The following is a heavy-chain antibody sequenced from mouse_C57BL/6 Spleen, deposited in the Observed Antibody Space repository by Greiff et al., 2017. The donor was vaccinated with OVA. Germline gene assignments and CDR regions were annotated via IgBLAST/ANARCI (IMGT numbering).Heavy chain of an antibody. V-gene: IGHV1-66*01. CDR3: ARFITRYFDV. Sequence: QVHVKQSGPELVKPGASVKISCKASGYSFTSYYIHWVKQRPGQGLEWIGWIYPGSGNTKYNEKFKGKATLTADTSSSTAYMQLSSLTSEDSAVYYCARFITRYFDVWGTGTTVTVSS. CDR1: GYSFTSYY. D-gene: IGHD1-1*01. J-gene: IGHJ1*03. CDR2: IYPGSGNT.